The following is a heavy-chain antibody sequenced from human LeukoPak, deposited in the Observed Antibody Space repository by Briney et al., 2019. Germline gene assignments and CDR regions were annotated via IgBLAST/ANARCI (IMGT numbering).Heavy chain of an antibody. Sequence: YMDSVKARFTISRDNAKNSLSLQMNSLRAGDTAVYYCVRDGGVSGYDLLDYWGQGTLVTVSS. CDR3: VRDGGVSGYDLLDY. V-gene: IGHV3-7*01. D-gene: IGHD5-12*01. J-gene: IGHJ4*02.